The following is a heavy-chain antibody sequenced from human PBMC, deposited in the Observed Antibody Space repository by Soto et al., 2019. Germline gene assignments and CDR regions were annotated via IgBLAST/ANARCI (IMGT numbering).Heavy chain of an antibody. CDR1: GYTFTGYY. CDR2: INPNSGGT. V-gene: IGHV1-2*04. J-gene: IGHJ5*02. Sequence: GASVKVSCKASGYTFTGYYMHWVRQAPGQGLEWMGWINPNSGGTNYAQKFQGWVTMTRDTSISTAYMELSRLRSDDTAVYYCARGNGGSAMSWNWFDPWGQGTLVTVSS. D-gene: IGHD3-10*01. CDR3: ARGNGGSAMSWNWFDP.